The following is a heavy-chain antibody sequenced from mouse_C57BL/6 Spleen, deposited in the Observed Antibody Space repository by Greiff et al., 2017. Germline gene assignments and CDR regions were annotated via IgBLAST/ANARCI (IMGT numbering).Heavy chain of an antibody. Sequence: EVNVVESGGGLVKPGGSLKLSCAASGFTFSDYGMHWVRQAPEKGLEWVAYISSGSSTIYYADTVKGRFTISRDNAKNTLFLQMPGLRSEDTAMYYCARPYDYPYYYAMDYWGQGTSVTVSS. CDR1: GFTFSDYG. V-gene: IGHV5-17*01. CDR3: ARPYDYPYYYAMDY. CDR2: ISSGSSTI. D-gene: IGHD2-4*01. J-gene: IGHJ4*01.